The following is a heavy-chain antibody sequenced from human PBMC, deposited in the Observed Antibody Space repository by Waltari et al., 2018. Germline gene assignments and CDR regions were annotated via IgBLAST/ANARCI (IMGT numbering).Heavy chain of an antibody. CDR3: ARAAPFTYYDFWSGYSHFDY. CDR2: IYHSGST. Sequence: QVQLQESGPGLVKPSQPLSLTCTVSGGSISSGGYYWSWIRQHPGKGLEWIGYIYHSGSTYYNPSLKSRVTISVDRSKNQFSLKLSSVTAADTAVYYCARAAPFTYYDFWSGYSHFDYWGQGTLVTVSS. CDR1: GGSISSGGYY. J-gene: IGHJ4*02. D-gene: IGHD3-3*01. V-gene: IGHV4-31*03.